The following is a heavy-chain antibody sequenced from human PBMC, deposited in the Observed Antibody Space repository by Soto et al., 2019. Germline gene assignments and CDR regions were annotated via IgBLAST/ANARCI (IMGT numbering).Heavy chain of an antibody. Sequence: QVQLQESGPGLVKPSETLSLTCTVSGGSISSYYWSWIRQPPGKGLEWIGYIYYSGSTNYNPSLTSRVTISVDTSKNQFSLKLSSVTAADTAVYYCARDLLEDAFDIWGQGTMVTVSS. CDR2: IYYSGST. V-gene: IGHV4-59*01. D-gene: IGHD1-1*01. J-gene: IGHJ3*02. CDR1: GGSISSYY. CDR3: ARDLLEDAFDI.